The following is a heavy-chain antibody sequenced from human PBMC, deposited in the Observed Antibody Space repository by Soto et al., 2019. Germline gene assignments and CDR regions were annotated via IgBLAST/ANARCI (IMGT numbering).Heavy chain of an antibody. CDR3: ARDVGGSYLDY. Sequence: QVQLQESGPGLVKPSQTLSLTCTVSGGSISSGGYYWSWIRQHPGKGLEWIGYIYNSGSTNYNPSRKGRVTISVDTSKNSFSLKLNSVSAADTAVCYCARDVGGSYLDYWGQGTLVTVSS. CDR2: IYNSGST. D-gene: IGHD1-26*01. V-gene: IGHV4-31*03. CDR1: GGSISSGGYY. J-gene: IGHJ4*02.